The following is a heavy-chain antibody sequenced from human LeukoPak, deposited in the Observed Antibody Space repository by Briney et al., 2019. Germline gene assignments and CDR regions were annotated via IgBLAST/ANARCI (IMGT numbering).Heavy chain of an antibody. Sequence: SETLSLTCTVSGGSISSSSYYWGWIRQPPGKGLEWIGYIYYSGSTNYNPSLKSRVTISVDTSKNQFSLKLSSVTAADTAVYYCARRGYCSGGSCYYYYYMDVWGKGTTVTVSS. J-gene: IGHJ6*03. CDR1: GGSISSSSYY. CDR3: ARRGYCSGGSCYYYYYMDV. V-gene: IGHV4-61*05. CDR2: IYYSGST. D-gene: IGHD2-15*01.